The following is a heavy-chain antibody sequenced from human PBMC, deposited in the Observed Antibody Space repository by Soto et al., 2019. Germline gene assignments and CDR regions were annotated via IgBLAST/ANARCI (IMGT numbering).Heavy chain of an antibody. CDR2: LVVGTGNT. V-gene: IGHV1-58*01. D-gene: IGHD2-15*01. CDR3: ATGAYCSGGSCSDYYYYYYGMDL. J-gene: IGHJ6*02. Sequence: VAPVEVSCRTSGFTFRSSAVQWVRQARGQRLEWIGWLVVGTGNTNYAQKFQQRVTISSDRSTNTVSMELSSLTSEDTAVYYCATGAYCSGGSCSDYYYYYYGMDLWGQGTTLTV. CDR1: GFTFRSSA.